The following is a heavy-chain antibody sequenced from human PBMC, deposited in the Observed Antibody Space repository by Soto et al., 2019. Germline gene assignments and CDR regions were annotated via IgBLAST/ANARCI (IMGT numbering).Heavy chain of an antibody. Sequence: ASVKVSCKASGYTFTSYGISWVRQAPGQGLERMGWISAYNGNTNYAQKLQGRVTMTTDTSTSTAYMELRSLRTDDTALYYCARDYYDSSGHDAFDIWGQGTMVTVSS. D-gene: IGHD3-22*01. CDR2: ISAYNGNT. J-gene: IGHJ3*02. CDR3: ARDYYDSSGHDAFDI. V-gene: IGHV1-18*01. CDR1: GYTFTSYG.